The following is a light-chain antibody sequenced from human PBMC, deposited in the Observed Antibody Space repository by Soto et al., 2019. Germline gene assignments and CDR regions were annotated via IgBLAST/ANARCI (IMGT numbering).Light chain of an antibody. V-gene: IGKV1-12*01. CDR1: QGISSW. Sequence: DIQMTQSPSSVSASVGDRVTITCRASQGISSWLVWYQQKPGRAPKVLIYAATSLQSGVPSRFRGSGSGTDFTLTISSLQPEDFATYYCQHANSFPLTFGGGTKVEIK. CDR3: QHANSFPLT. CDR2: AAT. J-gene: IGKJ4*01.